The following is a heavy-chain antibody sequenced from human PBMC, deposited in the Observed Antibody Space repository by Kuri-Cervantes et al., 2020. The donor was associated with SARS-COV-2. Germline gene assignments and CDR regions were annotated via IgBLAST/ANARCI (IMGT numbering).Heavy chain of an antibody. CDR2: INHSGST. CDR3: AREEGYYYYYMDV. CDR1: GGSISSHY. J-gene: IGHJ6*03. V-gene: IGHV4-34*01. Sequence: SETLSLTCTVSGGSISSHYWSWIRQPPGKGPEWIGEINHSGSTNYNPSLKSRVTISVDTSKNQFSLKLSSVTAADTAVYYCAREEGYYYYYMDVWGKGTTVTVSS.